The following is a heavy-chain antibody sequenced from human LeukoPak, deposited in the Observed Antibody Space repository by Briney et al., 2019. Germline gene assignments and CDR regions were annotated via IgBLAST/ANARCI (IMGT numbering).Heavy chain of an antibody. D-gene: IGHD5-12*01. J-gene: IGHJ4*02. Sequence: GGSLRLSCAASGFTFSSYAMSWVRQAPGKGLEWVAAINSSGGSTYSADSVQGRFTISRDKSRNTLYLKMSSLRAEDTAVYYCAKDVRLRSHDYWGQGTLVTVSS. CDR1: GFTFSSYA. CDR3: AKDVRLRSHDY. CDR2: INSSGGST. V-gene: IGHV3-23*01.